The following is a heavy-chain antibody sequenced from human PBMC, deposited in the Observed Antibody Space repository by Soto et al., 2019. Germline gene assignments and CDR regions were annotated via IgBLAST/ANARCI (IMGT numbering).Heavy chain of an antibody. Sequence: ASVKVSCKASGYTFTSYYMHWVRQAPGQGLEWMGIINPRGGSTSNAQKFQGRVTMTRDTSTSTVYMELSSLRSEDTAVYYCARDRLGCGGDCYSETWNAFDIWGQGTMVTVS. D-gene: IGHD2-21*02. CDR2: INPRGGST. CDR1: GYTFTSYY. J-gene: IGHJ3*02. CDR3: ARDRLGCGGDCYSETWNAFDI. V-gene: IGHV1-46*01.